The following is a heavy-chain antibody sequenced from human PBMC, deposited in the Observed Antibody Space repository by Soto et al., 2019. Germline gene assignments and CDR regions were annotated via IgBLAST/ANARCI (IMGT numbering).Heavy chain of an antibody. V-gene: IGHV4-59*01. CDR2: IYYSGST. CDR1: GGSISSYY. D-gene: IGHD3-10*01. Sequence: QVQLQESGPGLVKPSETLSLTCTVSGGSISSYYWSWIRQPPGKGLEWIGYIYYSGSTNYNPSLKSRVAISVDTSKNQVSLKLSSVTAADTAVYYCARDRLSMVRGVIYYYYGMDVWGQGTTVTVSS. J-gene: IGHJ6*02. CDR3: ARDRLSMVRGVIYYYYGMDV.